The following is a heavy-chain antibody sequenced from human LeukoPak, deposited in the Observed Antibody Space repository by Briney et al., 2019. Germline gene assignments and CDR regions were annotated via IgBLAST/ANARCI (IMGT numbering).Heavy chain of an antibody. D-gene: IGHD4-11*01. V-gene: IGHV3-64*01. CDR2: ISSNGGST. CDR3: ARGTTKIDY. Sequence: PGGSLGLSCAASGFTFSSYAMHWVRQAPRKGLEYVSAISSNGGSTYYANSVKGRFTISRDNSKNTLYLQMGSLRAEDTAVYYCARGTTKIDYWGQGTLVTVSS. CDR1: GFTFSSYA. J-gene: IGHJ4*02.